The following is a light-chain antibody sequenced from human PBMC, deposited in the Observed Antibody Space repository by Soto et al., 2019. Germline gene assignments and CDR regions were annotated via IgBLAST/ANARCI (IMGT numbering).Light chain of an antibody. J-gene: IGKJ5*01. CDR1: QSVSSY. CDR2: DAS. Sequence: IVMTQSPATLAVSPGERATLSCRASQSVSSYLLWYQQKPGQAPRLLIYDASNRATGIPARFSGSGSETDFTLTISSLENEDFAVYYCQHRMNWPLTFGQGTRLEIK. CDR3: QHRMNWPLT. V-gene: IGKV3-11*01.